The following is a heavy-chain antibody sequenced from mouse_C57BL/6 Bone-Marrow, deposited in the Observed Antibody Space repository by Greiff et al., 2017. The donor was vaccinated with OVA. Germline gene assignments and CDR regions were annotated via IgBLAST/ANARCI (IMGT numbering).Heavy chain of an antibody. V-gene: IGHV7-3*01. CDR2: IRNKANGYTT. J-gene: IGHJ4*01. Sequence: VQLKESGGGLVQPGGSLSLSCAASGFTFTDYYMSWVRQPPGKALEWLGFIRNKANGYTTEYSASVKGRFTISRDNSQSILYLQMNALRAEDSATYYCARYRDSSSDYWGQGTSVTVSS. CDR3: ARYRDSSSDY. D-gene: IGHD3-2*02. CDR1: GFTFTDYY.